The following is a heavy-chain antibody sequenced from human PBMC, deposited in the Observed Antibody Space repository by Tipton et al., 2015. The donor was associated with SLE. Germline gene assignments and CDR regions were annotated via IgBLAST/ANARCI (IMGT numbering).Heavy chain of an antibody. D-gene: IGHD3-10*01. J-gene: IGHJ4*02. V-gene: IGHV4-59*11. Sequence: TLSLTCTVSGGSISSHYWSWIRQPPGKGLEWIGYIYYSGSTNYNPSLKSRVTISVDTSKNQFSLKLTSVSAADTSVYYCARGLWFGELSGAPLTDYWGQGILVSVSS. CDR1: GGSISSHY. CDR3: ARGLWFGELSGAPLTDY. CDR2: IYYSGST.